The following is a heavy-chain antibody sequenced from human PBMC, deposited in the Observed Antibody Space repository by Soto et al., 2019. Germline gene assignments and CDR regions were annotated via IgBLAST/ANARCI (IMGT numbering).Heavy chain of an antibody. D-gene: IGHD6-19*01. CDR1: EDSVSSNSAA. CDR2: TYYRSKWYN. J-gene: IGHJ4*02. Sequence: SHTNSLIGAISEDSVSSNSAAWYCFWQSPSRGLEWLGRTYYRSKWYNDYAVSVKSRITINPDTSKNQYSMQLNSVTPEDTAVYYCARSGRGCHLAYCGRGSLVTVSA. V-gene: IGHV6-1*01. CDR3: ARSGRGCHLAY.